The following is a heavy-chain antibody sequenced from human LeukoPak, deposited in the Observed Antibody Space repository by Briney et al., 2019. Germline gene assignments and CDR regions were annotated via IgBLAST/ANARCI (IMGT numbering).Heavy chain of an antibody. V-gene: IGHV4-59*01. CDR1: GGSFSGYY. CDR2: IYYSGST. CDR3: ARAERHYFDY. D-gene: IGHD1-1*01. Sequence: SETLSLTCAVYGGSFSGYYWSWLRQPPGKGLEWIGYIYYSGSTNYNPSLKSRVTISVDTSKNQFSLKLSSVTAADTAVYYCARAERHYFDYWGQGTLVTVSS. J-gene: IGHJ4*02.